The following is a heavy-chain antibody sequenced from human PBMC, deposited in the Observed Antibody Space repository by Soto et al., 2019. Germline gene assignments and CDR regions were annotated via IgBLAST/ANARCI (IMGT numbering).Heavy chain of an antibody. CDR3: ARGSSIAARFPYYFDY. J-gene: IGHJ4*02. CDR2: INHSGST. CDR1: GGSFSGYY. D-gene: IGHD6-6*01. V-gene: IGHV4-34*01. Sequence: SETLSLTCAVYGGSFSGYYWSWIRQPPGKGLEWIGEINHSGSTNYNPSLKSRVTISVDASKNQFSLKLSSVTAADTAVYYCARGSSIAARFPYYFDYWGQGTLVTVSS.